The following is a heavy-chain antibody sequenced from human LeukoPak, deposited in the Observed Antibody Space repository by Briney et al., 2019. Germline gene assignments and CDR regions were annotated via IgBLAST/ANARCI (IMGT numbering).Heavy chain of an antibody. D-gene: IGHD3-9*01. V-gene: IGHV3-48*04. CDR1: GFTFSSYI. Sequence: GGSLRLSCAASGFTFSSYIMNWVRQAPGKGLDWVSYISSSSSTIYYADSVKGRFTISRDNAKNSLFLQMNSLRAEDTAVYYCARAGYDILTGYYRGAFDIWGQGTMVTVSS. J-gene: IGHJ3*02. CDR3: ARAGYDILTGYYRGAFDI. CDR2: ISSSSSTI.